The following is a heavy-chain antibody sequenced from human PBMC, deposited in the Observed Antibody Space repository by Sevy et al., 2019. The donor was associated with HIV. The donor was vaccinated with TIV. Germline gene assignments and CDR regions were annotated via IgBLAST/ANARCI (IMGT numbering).Heavy chain of an antibody. Sequence: GGSLRLSCAASGFTFTNYWMTWVRQAPGKGLEWVANIDQYGRDKNYVDSGKGRFTISRDNAKSSLYLQMNSLRAEDTAVYYWVRDRGVGEAWFDPWGQGTLVTVSS. CDR1: GFTFTNYW. D-gene: IGHD1-26*01. CDR2: IDQYGRDK. J-gene: IGHJ5*02. V-gene: IGHV3-7*01. CDR3: VRDRGVGEAWFDP.